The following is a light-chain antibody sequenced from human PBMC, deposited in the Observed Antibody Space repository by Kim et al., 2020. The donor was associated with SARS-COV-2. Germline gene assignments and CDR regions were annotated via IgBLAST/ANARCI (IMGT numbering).Light chain of an antibody. CDR3: QHYDDVPPLYT. CDR1: QDIRKA. J-gene: IGKJ2*01. CDR2: DSS. V-gene: IGKV1-33*01. Sequence: SVGDIISISCQANQDIRKAINWYQQKPGRAPQLLIHDSSNLQTGVPSRFSGSGFGTHFIFTISGLQPEDIATYYCQHYDDVPPLYTFGQGTKLEI.